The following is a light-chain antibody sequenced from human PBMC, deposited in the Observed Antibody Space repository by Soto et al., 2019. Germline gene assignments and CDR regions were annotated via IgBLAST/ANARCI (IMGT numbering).Light chain of an antibody. V-gene: IGKV4-1*01. CDR2: WAS. CDR3: QQYYSAPHT. Sequence: DIVMTQSPDSLAVSLGERATINCKSSQSVLYSSNNKNYLAWYQQKPGQPPQLLIYWASTRESGVPDRFSGSGYGTDFTLTISSLQAEDVAVYYGQQYYSAPHTFGRGTKLEIK. J-gene: IGKJ2*01. CDR1: QSVLYSSNNKNY.